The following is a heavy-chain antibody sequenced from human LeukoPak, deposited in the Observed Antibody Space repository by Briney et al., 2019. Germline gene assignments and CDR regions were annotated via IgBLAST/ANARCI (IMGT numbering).Heavy chain of an antibody. CDR1: GGTFSSYA. J-gene: IGHJ3*02. D-gene: IGHD2-2*01. CDR3: ARPSPSSTSWHYDAFDI. CDR2: IIPIFGTA. Sequence: GASVKVSCKASGGTFSSYAISWVRQAPGQGLEWMGGIIPIFGTANYAQKFQGRVTITADESTSTAYMELSSLRSEDTAVYYCARPSPSSTSWHYDAFDIWGQGTMVTVSS. V-gene: IGHV1-69*13.